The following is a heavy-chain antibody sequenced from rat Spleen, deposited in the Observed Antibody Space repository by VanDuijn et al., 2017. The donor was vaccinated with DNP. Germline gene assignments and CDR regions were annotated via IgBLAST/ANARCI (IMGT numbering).Heavy chain of an antibody. Sequence: EVELVESGGGLVQPGRSLKLSCAASGFTFSDYYMAWVRQAPTKGLEWVAYITYDGGSAYSGDSVKGRFTISRDNAKSTLYLQMNSLRSEDTATYHCVRPHYYYGSYPHYWGQGVMVTVSS. CDR3: VRPHYYYGSYPHY. D-gene: IGHD1-12*02. CDR2: ITYDGGSA. J-gene: IGHJ2*01. V-gene: IGHV5-22*01. CDR1: GFTFSDYY.